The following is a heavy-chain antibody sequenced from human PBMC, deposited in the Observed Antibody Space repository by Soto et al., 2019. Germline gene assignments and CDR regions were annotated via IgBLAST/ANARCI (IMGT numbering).Heavy chain of an antibody. Sequence: PSETLSLTCSVSGSSMTTYYWHWIRQAPGKGLEWIGYIYYSGSTNYNPSLKSRVTISVDTSKNQFSLKLSSVTAADTAVYYCARVLAAAGPPYYYYYYGMDVWGQGTTVTVSS. J-gene: IGHJ6*02. CDR1: GSSMTTYY. CDR2: IYYSGST. D-gene: IGHD6-13*01. CDR3: ARVLAAAGPPYYYYYYGMDV. V-gene: IGHV4-59*01.